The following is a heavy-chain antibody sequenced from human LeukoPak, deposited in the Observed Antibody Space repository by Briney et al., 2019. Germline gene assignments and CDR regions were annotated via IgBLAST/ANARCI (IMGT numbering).Heavy chain of an antibody. J-gene: IGHJ4*02. CDR3: AKDVYITIIRGALDY. CDR2: IKQDVSEK. CDR1: GFTFSDYY. Sequence: PGGSLRLSCAASGFTFSDYYVSWIRQAPGKGLEWVANIKQDVSEKYSLDSVKGRFTISRDNAKNSVYLQMNSLRAEDTALYYCAKDVYITIIRGALDYWGQGTLVTVSS. D-gene: IGHD3-10*01. V-gene: IGHV3-7*03.